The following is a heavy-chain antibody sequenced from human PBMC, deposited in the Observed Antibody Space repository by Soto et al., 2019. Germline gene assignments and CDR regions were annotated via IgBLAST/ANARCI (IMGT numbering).Heavy chain of an antibody. CDR3: ARDCLSSSWSKSPYGMDV. CDR2: IYYSGST. V-gene: IGHV4-31*03. J-gene: IGHJ6*02. Sequence: ASETLSLTCTVSGGSISSGGYYWSWIRQHPGKGLEWIGYIYYSGSTYYNPSLKSRVTISVDTSKNQFSLKLSSVTAADTAVYYCARDCLSSSWSKSPYGMDVWGQGTTVTVSS. D-gene: IGHD6-13*01. CDR1: GGSISSGGYY.